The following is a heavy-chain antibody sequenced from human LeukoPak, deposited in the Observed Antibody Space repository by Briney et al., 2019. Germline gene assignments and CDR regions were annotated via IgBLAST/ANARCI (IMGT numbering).Heavy chain of an antibody. CDR2: VYYSGST. CDR3: ARHAGYCSGGSCYFFDY. D-gene: IGHD2-15*01. V-gene: IGHV4-61*05. CDR1: GGSISSSSYY. J-gene: IGHJ4*02. Sequence: SETLSLTCTVSGGSISSSSYYWGWIRQPPGKGLEWIGYVYYSGSTNYNPSLKSRVTISVDTSKNQFSLKLSSVTAADTAVYYCARHAGYCSGGSCYFFDYRGQGTLVTVSS.